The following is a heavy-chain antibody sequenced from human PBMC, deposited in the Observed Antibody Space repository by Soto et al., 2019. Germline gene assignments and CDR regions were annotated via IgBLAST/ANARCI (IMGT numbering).Heavy chain of an antibody. CDR3: ARFLRFLEWTRPSD. CDR2: ISGSGGST. V-gene: IGHV3-23*01. J-gene: IGHJ4*02. Sequence: PGGSLRLSCAASGFTFSSYAMSWVRQAPGKGLEWVSAISGSGGSTYYADSVKGRFTISRDNSKNTLYLQMNSLRAEDAAVYYCARFLRFLEWTRPSDWGQGTLVTVSS. CDR1: GFTFSSYA. D-gene: IGHD3-3*01.